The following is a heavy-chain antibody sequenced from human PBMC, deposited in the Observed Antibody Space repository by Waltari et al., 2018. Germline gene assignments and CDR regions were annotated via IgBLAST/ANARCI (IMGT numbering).Heavy chain of an antibody. V-gene: IGHV4-34*01. Sequence: QVQLQQWGAGLLKPSETLSLTCAVYGGSFSGYYWSWIRQPPGKGLEWIGEINHSGSTNYNPSLKSRVTISVDTSKNQFSLKLSSVTAADTAVYYCARVRRNPLRFLEEADYYYYGMDVWGQGTTVTVSS. CDR3: ARVRRNPLRFLEEADYYYYGMDV. D-gene: IGHD3-3*01. CDR1: GGSFSGYY. J-gene: IGHJ6*02. CDR2: INHSGST.